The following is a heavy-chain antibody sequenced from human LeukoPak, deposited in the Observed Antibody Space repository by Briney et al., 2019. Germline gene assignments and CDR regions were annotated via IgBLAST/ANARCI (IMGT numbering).Heavy chain of an antibody. CDR2: ICYSGST. CDR1: GGSISSSSYY. CDR3: ARSGYSYGPYFDY. J-gene: IGHJ4*02. D-gene: IGHD5-18*01. Sequence: SETLSLTCTVSGGSISSSSYYWGWIRQPPGKGLEWIGSICYSGSTYYNPSLKSRVTISVDTSKNQFSLKLSSVTAADTAVYYCARSGYSYGPYFDYWGQGTLVTVSS. V-gene: IGHV4-39*07.